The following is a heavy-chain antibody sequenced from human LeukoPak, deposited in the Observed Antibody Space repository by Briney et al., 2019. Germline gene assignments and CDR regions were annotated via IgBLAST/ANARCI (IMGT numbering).Heavy chain of an antibody. CDR3: ARYCSGGTCYVGLI. V-gene: IGHV3-30-3*01. Sequence: GRPLRLSCAASGFTFSSYPIHWVRQAPGKGLEWVAVISYDGINKYYADSVKGRFTISRDNSKNTLYLQMNSLRAEDTAVYYCARYCSGGTCYVGLIWGQGTLVTVSS. J-gene: IGHJ4*02. CDR2: ISYDGINK. D-gene: IGHD2-15*01. CDR1: GFTFSSYP.